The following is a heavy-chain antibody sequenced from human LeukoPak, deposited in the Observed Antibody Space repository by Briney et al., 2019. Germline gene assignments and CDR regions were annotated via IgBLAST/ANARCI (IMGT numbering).Heavy chain of an antibody. J-gene: IGHJ4*02. V-gene: IGHV1-46*01. CDR2: ISPSGGST. CDR1: GYTFTSNY. CDR3: ASSIAARPAFDY. Sequence: ASVKVSCKAFGYTFTSNYMHWVRQAPGQGPEWMGVISPSGGSTTYAQKFQGRVTPTRAMSTSTDYLELSSLRSEDTAVYYCASSIAARPAFDYWGQGTLVTVSS. D-gene: IGHD6-6*01.